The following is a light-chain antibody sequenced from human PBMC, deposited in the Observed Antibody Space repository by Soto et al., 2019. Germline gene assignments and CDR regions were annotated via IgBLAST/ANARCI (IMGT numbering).Light chain of an antibody. CDR3: QEYNNWPPEA. CDR2: GAS. V-gene: IGKV3-15*01. Sequence: ERVRPQAPTTLSVSPVERATLSCRFRQSVSSNLAWYQQTPGQAPRLLIYGASTRATGIPARFSGSGSVTEFTLTVSSLQSEEFAVYYCQEYNNWPPEAVGQGTKVDIK. CDR1: QSVSSN. J-gene: IGKJ1*01.